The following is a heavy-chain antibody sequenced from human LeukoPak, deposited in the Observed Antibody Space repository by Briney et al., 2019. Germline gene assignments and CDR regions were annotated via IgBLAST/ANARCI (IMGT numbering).Heavy chain of an antibody. CDR3: ARYYYDSSGYSEQDY. CDR2: ISGSGGST. Sequence: GGSLRLSCAASGFTFSSYAMSWVRQAPGKGLEWVSAISGSGGSTYYADSVKGRFTISRDNSKNTLYLQMNSLRAEDTAVYYCARYYYDSSGYSEQDYWGQGTLVTVSS. CDR1: GFTFSSYA. V-gene: IGHV3-23*01. J-gene: IGHJ4*02. D-gene: IGHD3-22*01.